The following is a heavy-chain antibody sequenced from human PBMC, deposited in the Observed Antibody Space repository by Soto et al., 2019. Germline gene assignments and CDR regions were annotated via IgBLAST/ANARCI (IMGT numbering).Heavy chain of an antibody. V-gene: IGHV3-23*01. CDR1: GFTFSSYA. CDR3: AKGEYDYVWGSYRYFDY. Sequence: EVQLLESGGGLVQPGGSLRLSCAASGFTFSSYAMSWVRQAPGKGLEWVSAISGSGGSTYYADSVKGRFTISRDNSKNTLYLQMNSLRAEDTAVYYCAKGEYDYVWGSYRYFDYWGQVTLVTVSS. CDR2: ISGSGGST. D-gene: IGHD3-16*02. J-gene: IGHJ4*02.